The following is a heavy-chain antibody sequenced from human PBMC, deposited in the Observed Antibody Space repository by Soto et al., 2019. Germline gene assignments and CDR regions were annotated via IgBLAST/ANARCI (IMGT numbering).Heavy chain of an antibody. J-gene: IGHJ4*02. CDR2: IFHTGTT. V-gene: IGHV4-4*02. CDR1: GDSISSSHF. Sequence: QVQLRESGPGLVRPSWTLSLVCAVSGDSISSSHFWSWVRHTPGKGLEWIAEIFHTGTTNYNPSLKCRVTISVDKSKNQFSLKLSSVTAADTAVYYCARPLERGDLPEGFEYWGQGTLATVAS. D-gene: IGHD3-3*01. CDR3: ARPLERGDLPEGFEY.